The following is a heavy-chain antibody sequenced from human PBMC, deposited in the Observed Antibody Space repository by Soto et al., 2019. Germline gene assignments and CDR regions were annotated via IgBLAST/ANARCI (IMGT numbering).Heavy chain of an antibody. J-gene: IGHJ5*02. CDR3: ARVLGPGGSWGYDP. CDR2: IYSGGNT. CDR1: GRSINDFF. V-gene: IGHV4-4*07. Sequence: QVQLQESGPGLVEPSETLSLTCTISGRSINDFFWCWIRQSADKGLEWIGRIYSGGNTYYNPSLRSRVSISVDTSKNQYSLPLTSVTAADTAVYYCARVLGPGGSWGYDPWGPGPLVTVSS. D-gene: IGHD6-13*01.